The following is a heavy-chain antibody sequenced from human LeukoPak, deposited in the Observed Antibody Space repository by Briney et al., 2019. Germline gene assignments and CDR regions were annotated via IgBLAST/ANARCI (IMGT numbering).Heavy chain of an antibody. CDR1: GDSINTNN. Sequence: PSETLSLTCTVSGDSINTNNHWAWIRPPAGKGLEWIGRLHNSGSTNYNPSLQSRVTISVDTSKNQFSLKMTSATAADTAVYFCARDPLRSSFDPWGQGILVTVSS. CDR2: LHNSGST. D-gene: IGHD6-13*01. J-gene: IGHJ5*02. V-gene: IGHV4-4*07. CDR3: ARDPLRSSFDP.